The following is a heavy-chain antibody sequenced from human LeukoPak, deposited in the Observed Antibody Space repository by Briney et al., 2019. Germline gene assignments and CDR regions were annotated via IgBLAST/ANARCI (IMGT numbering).Heavy chain of an antibody. J-gene: IGHJ6*03. Sequence: ASVKVSCKATGYTFTSYDMHWVRQAPGQGLEWMGWINPNSGGTNYAQKFQGRVTMTRDTSISTAYMELSRLRSDDTAVYYCARWATVTTYHYYYMDVWGKGTTVTVSS. CDR1: GYTFTSYD. CDR2: INPNSGGT. CDR3: ARWATVTTYHYYYMDV. V-gene: IGHV1-2*02. D-gene: IGHD4-11*01.